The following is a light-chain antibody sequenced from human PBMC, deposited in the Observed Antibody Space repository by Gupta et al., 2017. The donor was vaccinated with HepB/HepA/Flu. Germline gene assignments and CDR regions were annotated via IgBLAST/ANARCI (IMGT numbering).Light chain of an antibody. CDR3: SSYTTSSTWL. Sequence: QSTLTQPASVSGSPGQSITISCTGTSSDVGGYNYVSWYQQFPGKAPKVVIYDVSTRPSGVPDRFSGSKSGNPASLTISGLQAEDEANYYCSSYTTSSTWLFGGGTKRTVL. J-gene: IGLJ2*01. V-gene: IGLV2-14*01. CDR2: DVS. CDR1: SSDVGGYNY.